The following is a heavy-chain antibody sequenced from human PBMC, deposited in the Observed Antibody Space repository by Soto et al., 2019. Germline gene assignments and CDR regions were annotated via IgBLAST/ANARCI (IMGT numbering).Heavy chain of an antibody. CDR1: GGSISSGGYY. Sequence: QVQLQESGPGLVKPSQTLSLTCTVSGGSISSGGYYWSWIRQHPGKGLEWIGYIYYSGSTYYNPALKSRVTRSVDTSKNQCSLKLSSVTAADTAVYYCAKIPRDLLWFGELSLWGQGTLVTVSS. J-gene: IGHJ4*02. V-gene: IGHV4-31*03. CDR3: AKIPRDLLWFGELSL. D-gene: IGHD3-10*01. CDR2: IYYSGST.